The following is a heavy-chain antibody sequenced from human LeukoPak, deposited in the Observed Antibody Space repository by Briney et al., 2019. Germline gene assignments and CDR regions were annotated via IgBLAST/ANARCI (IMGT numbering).Heavy chain of an antibody. D-gene: IGHD4-17*01. CDR1: GFTFRSYG. CDR3: AKDRDYGDYFRWFDP. V-gene: IGHV3-23*01. Sequence: GGSLRLSCAASGFTFRSYGMSLVRQAPAKGLERVSAISGSGGSTYYADSVKGRFTISIDNSKNTLYLQMNSLRAEDTAVYYCAKDRDYGDYFRWFDPWGQGTLVTVSS. CDR2: ISGSGGST. J-gene: IGHJ5*02.